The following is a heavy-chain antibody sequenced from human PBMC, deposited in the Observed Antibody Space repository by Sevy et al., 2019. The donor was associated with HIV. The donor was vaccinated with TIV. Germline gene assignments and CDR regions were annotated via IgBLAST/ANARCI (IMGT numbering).Heavy chain of an antibody. CDR1: GFTFSSYW. CDR3: ATSGGET. J-gene: IGHJ5*02. CDR2: IKQDGSEK. V-gene: IGHV3-7*01. Sequence: GGSLRLSCTASGFTFSSYWMNWIRQAPGKGLEWVANIKQDGSEKYYVDSVKGRFTISRDNAKNSLYLEMNTLRAEDTAVYYCATSGGETWGQGTLVTVSS. D-gene: IGHD3-16*01.